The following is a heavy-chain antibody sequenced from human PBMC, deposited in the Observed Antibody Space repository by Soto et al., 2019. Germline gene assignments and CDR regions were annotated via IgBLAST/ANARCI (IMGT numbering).Heavy chain of an antibody. V-gene: IGHV3-11*01. CDR3: ARVSYDSSAHFSS. CDR1: GFTFSDYY. Sequence: GGSLRLSCAASGFTFSDYYMTWIRQAPGKGLEWLSYISSSGSTIYYSDSLKGRFTISRDNAKNSLYLQLNSLRAEDTAVYYCARVSYDSSAHFSSWGQGTLGTVSS. CDR2: ISSSGSTI. J-gene: IGHJ4*02. D-gene: IGHD3-22*01.